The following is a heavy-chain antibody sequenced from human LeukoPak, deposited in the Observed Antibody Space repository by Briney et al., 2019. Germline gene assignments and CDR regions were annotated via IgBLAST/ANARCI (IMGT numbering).Heavy chain of an antibody. D-gene: IGHD3-16*01. Sequence: RASVKVSCKASGCTFTSYAINWVRQAPGQGLEWMGWINTNTGNAAYAQGLTGRSVFSLDTSVSTAYLEISSLKAEDTAVYYCARPMGRYYYYGMDVWGQGTTVSVS. V-gene: IGHV7-4-1*02. CDR1: GCTFTSYA. CDR3: ARPMGRYYYYGMDV. J-gene: IGHJ6*02. CDR2: INTNTGNA.